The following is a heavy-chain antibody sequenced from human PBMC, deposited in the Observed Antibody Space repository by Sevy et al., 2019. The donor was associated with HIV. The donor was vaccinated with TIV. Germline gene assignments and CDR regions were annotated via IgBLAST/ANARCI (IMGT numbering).Heavy chain of an antibody. CDR3: AGQTSGWYDWFDP. CDR2: INPTSGGT. Sequence: ASVKVSCKASAYNFIGYYIHWVRQAHGQGLEWIGRINPTSGGTKYAHKFQGRVTVTIDMSVSTAYMELTSLTSDDTAINYCAGQTSGWYDWFDPWGPGTLVTVSS. V-gene: IGHV1-2*06. J-gene: IGHJ5*02. CDR1: AYNFIGYY. D-gene: IGHD6-19*01.